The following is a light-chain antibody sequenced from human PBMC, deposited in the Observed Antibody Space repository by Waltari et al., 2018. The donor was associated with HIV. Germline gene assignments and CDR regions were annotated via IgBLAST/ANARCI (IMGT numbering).Light chain of an antibody. Sequence: QSAMTQPASVSGSPGQSITISCTGTRSDVGCYNYVYWYQQHPDRAPKFMIYEVINRPSGVSNRFSGSKSGNTSSLTISGLQAEDEADYYCTSYTSSSPCVFGTGTKVTVL. CDR3: TSYTSSSPCV. CDR2: EVI. J-gene: IGLJ1*01. V-gene: IGLV2-14*01. CDR1: RSDVGCYNY.